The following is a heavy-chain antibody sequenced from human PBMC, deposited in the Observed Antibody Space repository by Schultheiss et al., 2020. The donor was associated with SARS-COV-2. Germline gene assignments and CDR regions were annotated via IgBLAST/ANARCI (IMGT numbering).Heavy chain of an antibody. Sequence: ASVKVSCKASGYTFTSYGISWVRQAPGQGLEWMGWINPNSGGTNYAQKFQGRVTMTRDTSISTAYMELSRLRSDDTAVYYCARDGQWSGYTHYYYYGMDVWGQGTTVTVSS. CDR3: ARDGQWSGYTHYYYYGMDV. V-gene: IGHV1-2*02. D-gene: IGHD3-3*01. J-gene: IGHJ6*02. CDR2: INPNSGGT. CDR1: GYTFTSYG.